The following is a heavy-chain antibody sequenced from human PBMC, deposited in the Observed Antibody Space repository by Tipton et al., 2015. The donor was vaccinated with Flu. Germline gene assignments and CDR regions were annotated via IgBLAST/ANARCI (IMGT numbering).Heavy chain of an antibody. CDR2: IYYSGST. Sequence: TLSLTCTVSGGSVSSGSYYWSWIRQPPGKGLEWIGYIYYSGSTNHNPSLKSRVTISVDTSKNQFSLKLSSVTAADTAVYYCARGRVQDFFYYMDVWGKGTTVTVSS. V-gene: IGHV4-61*01. CDR3: ARGRVQDFFYYMDV. CDR1: GGSVSSGSYY. J-gene: IGHJ6*03. D-gene: IGHD2-15*01.